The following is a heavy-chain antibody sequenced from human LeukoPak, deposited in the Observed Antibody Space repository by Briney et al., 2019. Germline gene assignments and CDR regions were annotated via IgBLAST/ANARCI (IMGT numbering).Heavy chain of an antibody. CDR3: ARGEEKATITALDS. CDR2: ISSSSYI. Sequence: NSGGSLRLSCAASGFTFSNYDMHWVRQAPGKGLEWVSAISSSSYIYYADSIKGRFTISRDNAENSLYLQMNSLRAVDAAVYFCARGEEKATITALDSWGQGTLVTVSS. V-gene: IGHV3-69-1*02. J-gene: IGHJ4*02. CDR1: GFTFSNYD. D-gene: IGHD5-24*01.